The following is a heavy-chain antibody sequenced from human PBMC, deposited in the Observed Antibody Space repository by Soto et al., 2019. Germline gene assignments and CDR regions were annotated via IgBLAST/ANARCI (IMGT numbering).Heavy chain of an antibody. CDR1: GFTFSSYA. CDR2: ISYDGSNK. D-gene: IGHD5-18*01. J-gene: IGHJ4*02. Sequence: QVQLVESGGGVVQPGRSLRLSCAASGFTFSSYAMHWVRQAPGKGLEWVAVISYDGSNKYYADSVKGRFTISRDNSKNRLYLQMNSLRAEDTAVYYCARRDTALGMDFDYWGQGTLVTVSS. V-gene: IGHV3-30-3*01. CDR3: ARRDTALGMDFDY.